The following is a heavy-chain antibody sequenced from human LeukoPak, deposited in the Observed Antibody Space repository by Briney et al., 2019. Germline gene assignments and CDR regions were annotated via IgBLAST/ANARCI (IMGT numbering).Heavy chain of an antibody. V-gene: IGHV1-2*02. Sequence: RASVKVSCKASGYTFTGYYMHWVRQAPGQGLEWMGWINPNSGGTNYAQKFQGRVTMTRDTSISTAYMELSRLRSDDTAVYYCARDLSGYSGYTAGWFDPWGQGTLVTVSS. CDR2: INPNSGGT. D-gene: IGHD5-12*01. CDR1: GYTFTGYY. J-gene: IGHJ5*02. CDR3: ARDLSGYSGYTAGWFDP.